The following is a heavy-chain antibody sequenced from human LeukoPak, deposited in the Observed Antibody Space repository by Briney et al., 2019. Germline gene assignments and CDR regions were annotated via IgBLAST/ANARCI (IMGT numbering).Heavy chain of an antibody. CDR2: IYHSGST. CDR1: GGSISSSNW. Sequence: SETLSLTCAVSGGSISSSNWWSWVRQPPGKGLEWIGEIYHSGSTNYNPSLKSRVTISVDKSKNQFSLKLSSVTAADTAVYYCARGVTGYITNPDFDYWGQGTLVTVSS. J-gene: IGHJ4*02. CDR3: ARGVTGYITNPDFDY. V-gene: IGHV4-4*02. D-gene: IGHD1-14*01.